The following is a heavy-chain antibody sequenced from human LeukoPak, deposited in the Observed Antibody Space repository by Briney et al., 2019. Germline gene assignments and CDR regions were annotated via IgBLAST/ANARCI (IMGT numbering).Heavy chain of an antibody. J-gene: IGHJ4*02. CDR1: GGSISSSSYY. CDR2: IYYSGST. V-gene: IGHV4-39*02. CDR3: AGTMIVVKTGFDY. Sequence: SETLSLTCTVSGGSISSSSYYWGWIRQPPGKGLERIGSIYYSGSTYYNPSLKSRVTISVDTSKNHFSLKLSSVTAADTAVYYCAGTMIVVKTGFDYWGQGTLVTVSS. D-gene: IGHD3-22*01.